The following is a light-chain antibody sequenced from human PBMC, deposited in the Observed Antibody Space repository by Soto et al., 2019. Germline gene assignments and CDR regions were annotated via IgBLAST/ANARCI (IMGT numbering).Light chain of an antibody. CDR2: DVS. J-gene: IGLJ2*01. V-gene: IGLV2-14*01. Sequence: QSALTQPASVSGSPGQSITISCTGTSSDVGGYNYVSWYQQHPGKAPKLMIYDVSNRPSGVSNRFSGCKSGNTASLTISGLQAEDEADYYGSAYTSSSTLGVFGGGTKLTVL. CDR1: SSDVGGYNY. CDR3: SAYTSSSTLGV.